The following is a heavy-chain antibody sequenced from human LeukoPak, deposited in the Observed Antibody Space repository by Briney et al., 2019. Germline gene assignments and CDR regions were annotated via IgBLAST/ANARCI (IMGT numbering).Heavy chain of an antibody. Sequence: PGGSLRLSCAASGFTFSAYWMTWVRQAPGKGLEWVAIINEGGGLKYYVDSVKGRFTISRDNAKNTMYLQMHNLRADDTAVYYCARSDSGLYRYWGQGTLVIVSS. CDR2: INEGGGLK. D-gene: IGHD3-16*01. J-gene: IGHJ4*02. CDR1: GFTFSAYW. V-gene: IGHV3-7*01. CDR3: ARSDSGLYRY.